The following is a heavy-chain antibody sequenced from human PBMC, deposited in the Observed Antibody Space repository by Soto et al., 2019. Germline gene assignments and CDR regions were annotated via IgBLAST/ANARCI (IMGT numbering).Heavy chain of an antibody. D-gene: IGHD3-22*01. CDR1: GFTFSSYG. CDR2: ISYDGSNE. CDR3: AKGGALITMIVALDY. Sequence: QVQLVESGGGVVQPGRSLRLSCAASGFTFSSYGMHWVRQAPGKGLEWVAVISYDGSNEYYADSVKGRFTISRDNSKNTLYLQMNSLRAEDTAVYYCAKGGALITMIVALDYWGHGTLVTVSS. J-gene: IGHJ4*01. V-gene: IGHV3-30*18.